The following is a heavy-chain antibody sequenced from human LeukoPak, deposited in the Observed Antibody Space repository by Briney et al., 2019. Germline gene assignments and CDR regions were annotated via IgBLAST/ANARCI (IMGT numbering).Heavy chain of an antibody. D-gene: IGHD6-19*01. J-gene: IGHJ4*02. V-gene: IGHV4-39*01. CDR1: GGSISSSSYY. CDR3: ARRPGQWLVRGLLGYYFDY. CDR2: IYYSGST. Sequence: PSETLSLTCTVSGGSISSSSYYWGWIRQPPGKGLEWIGSIYYSGSTYYNPSLKSRVTISVDTSKNQFSLKLSSVTAADTAVYYCARRPGQWLVRGLLGYYFDYWGQGTLVTVSS.